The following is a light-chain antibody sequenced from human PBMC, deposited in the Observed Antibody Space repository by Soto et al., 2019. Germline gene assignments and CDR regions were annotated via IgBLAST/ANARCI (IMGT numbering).Light chain of an antibody. V-gene: IGKV1-13*02. CDR1: QDIRGA. CDR3: QQFNSYPIT. Sequence: AIQVTQSPSSLSASVGDRVTITCRASQDIRGALAWYQQKPGKAPRLLIYDVSTLESGVPSRFSGSGSGTEFTLSISSLQPEDFGTYYCQQFNSYPITFGDGTRLEIK. CDR2: DVS. J-gene: IGKJ5*01.